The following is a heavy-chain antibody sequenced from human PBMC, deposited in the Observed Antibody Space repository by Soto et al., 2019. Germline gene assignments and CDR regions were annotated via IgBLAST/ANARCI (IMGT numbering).Heavy chain of an antibody. CDR2: IYYSGST. Sequence: ETLSLTCTVSGGSISSYYWSWIRQPPGKGLEWIGYIYYSGSTNYNPSLKSRVTISVDTSKNQFSLKLSSVTAADTAVYYCASSYDSSGYNWFDPWGQGTLVTVSS. V-gene: IGHV4-59*01. CDR3: ASSYDSSGYNWFDP. D-gene: IGHD3-22*01. J-gene: IGHJ5*02. CDR1: GGSISSYY.